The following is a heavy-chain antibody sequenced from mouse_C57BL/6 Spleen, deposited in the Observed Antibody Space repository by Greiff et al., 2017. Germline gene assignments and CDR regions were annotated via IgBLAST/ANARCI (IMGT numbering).Heavy chain of an antibody. CDR3: ARGMDY. Sequence: QVQLQQPGAELVRPGTSVKLSCKASGYTFTSYWMHWVKQRPGQGLEWIGVIDPSDSYTNYNQKFTGQATLTVDTSSSTASTQLSSLTSEDSAVYYCARGMDYWGQGTSVTVSS. J-gene: IGHJ4*01. CDR1: GYTFTSYW. V-gene: IGHV1-59*01. CDR2: IDPSDSYT.